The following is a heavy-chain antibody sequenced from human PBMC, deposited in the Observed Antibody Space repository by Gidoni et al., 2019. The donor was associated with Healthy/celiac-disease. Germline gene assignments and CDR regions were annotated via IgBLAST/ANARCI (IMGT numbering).Heavy chain of an antibody. D-gene: IGHD1-1*01. J-gene: IGHJ6*02. Sequence: TFSSYAMHWVRQAPGKGLEWVAVISYDGSNKYYADSVKGRFTISRDNSKNTLYLQMNSLRAEDTAVYYCARDKGGWNDVIYGMDVWGQGTTVTVSS. CDR3: ARDKGGWNDVIYGMDV. CDR1: TFSSYA. CDR2: ISYDGSNK. V-gene: IGHV3-30-3*01.